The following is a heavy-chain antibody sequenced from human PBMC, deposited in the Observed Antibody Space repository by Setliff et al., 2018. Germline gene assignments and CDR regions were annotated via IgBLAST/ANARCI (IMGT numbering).Heavy chain of an antibody. J-gene: IGHJ4*02. CDR2: IIAVLDIT. V-gene: IGHV1-69*02. CDR1: GGPLNSYS. CDR3: ARHPPPPNYFDIGALDS. D-gene: IGHD3-22*01. Sequence: ASVKVSCKASGGPLNSYSFSWVRQAPGQGLEWMGRIIAVLDITRYSQKFQGRVTLTADKSTGIIYMELTSLRSADTAVYYCARHPPPPNYFDIGALDSWGQGTLVTVSS.